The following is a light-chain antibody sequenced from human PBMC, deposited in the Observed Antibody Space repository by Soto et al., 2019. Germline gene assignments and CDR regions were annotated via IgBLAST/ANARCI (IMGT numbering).Light chain of an antibody. CDR3: ASFAGSNIL. V-gene: IGLV2-8*01. CDR1: SSDVGGYNY. Sequence: QSVLTQPPSASGSPGQSVTISCTGTSSDVGGYNYVSWYQQHPGKAPKLMTYEVSKRPSGVPDRFSGSKSGNTASLTVSGLQAEDEADYYCASFAGSNILFGGGTKVTVL. CDR2: EVS. J-gene: IGLJ2*01.